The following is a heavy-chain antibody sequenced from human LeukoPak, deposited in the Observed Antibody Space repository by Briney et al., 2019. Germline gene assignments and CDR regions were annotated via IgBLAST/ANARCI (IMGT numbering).Heavy chain of an antibody. CDR1: GFTFSSYG. D-gene: IGHD6-13*01. CDR3: AKAAAAGRYYYYYYMDV. CDR2: IRYDGSNK. V-gene: IGHV3-30*02. J-gene: IGHJ6*03. Sequence: GSLRLSCAASGFTFSSYGMHWVRQAPGKGLEWVAFIRYDGSNKYYADSVKGRFTISRDNSKNTLYLQMNSLRAEDTAVYYCAKAAAAGRYYYYYYMDVWGKGTTVTISS.